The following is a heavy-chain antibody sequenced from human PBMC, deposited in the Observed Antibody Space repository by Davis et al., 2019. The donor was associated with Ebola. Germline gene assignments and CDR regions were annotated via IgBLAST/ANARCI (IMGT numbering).Heavy chain of an antibody. CDR1: GGSISSYY. J-gene: IGHJ5*02. Sequence: MPLETLSLTCTVSGGSISSYYWSWIRQPPGKGLEWIGYIYYSGSTNYNPSLKSRVTISVDTSKNQFSLKLSSVTAADTAVYYCARLDYDFWSGYYADNWFDPWGQGTLVTVSS. CDR2: IYYSGST. D-gene: IGHD3-3*01. V-gene: IGHV4-59*01. CDR3: ARLDYDFWSGYYADNWFDP.